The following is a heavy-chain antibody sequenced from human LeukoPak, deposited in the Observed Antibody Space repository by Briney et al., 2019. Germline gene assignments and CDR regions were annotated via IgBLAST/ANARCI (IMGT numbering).Heavy chain of an antibody. J-gene: IGHJ4*02. Sequence: PGGSLRLSCAASGFTFSSYSMNWVRQAAGKGLEWVSGINWNGGVTGFADSVKGRFTISRDNSKNTLYLQMNSLRAEDTAVYYCATLDGSLFDYWGQGTLVTVSS. CDR3: ATLDGSLFDY. D-gene: IGHD5-24*01. V-gene: IGHV3-20*04. CDR2: INWNGGVT. CDR1: GFTFSSYS.